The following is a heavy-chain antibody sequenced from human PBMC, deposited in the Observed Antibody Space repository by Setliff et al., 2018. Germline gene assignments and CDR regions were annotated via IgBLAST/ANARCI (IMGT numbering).Heavy chain of an antibody. J-gene: IGHJ4*02. CDR2: ISFSSSSI. V-gene: IGHV3-21*01. CDR1: GFNFRNYN. Sequence: PGGSLRLSCAASGFNFRNYNMHWVRQAPGKGLEWVSSISFSSSSISYASSVKGRFTISRDSAKNSLFLQMKSLRAEDTAVYYCARAGGYDFHHLDYWGQGILGTSPQ. CDR3: ARAGGYDFHHLDY. D-gene: IGHD5-12*01.